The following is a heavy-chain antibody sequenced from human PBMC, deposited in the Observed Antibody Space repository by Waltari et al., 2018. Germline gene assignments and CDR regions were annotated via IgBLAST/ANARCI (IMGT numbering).Heavy chain of an antibody. D-gene: IGHD3-3*01. V-gene: IGHV4-59*01. Sequence: QVQLQESGPGLVKPSETLSLTCTVSGGSISSYYWSWIRQPPGKGLGWIGYIYYSGSTNYNPSLKSRVTISVDTSKNQFSLKLSSVTAADTAVYYCARDRAYYDFWSGYYPNGYFDYWGQGTLVTVSS. CDR1: GGSISSYY. J-gene: IGHJ4*02. CDR3: ARDRAYYDFWSGYYPNGYFDY. CDR2: IYYSGST.